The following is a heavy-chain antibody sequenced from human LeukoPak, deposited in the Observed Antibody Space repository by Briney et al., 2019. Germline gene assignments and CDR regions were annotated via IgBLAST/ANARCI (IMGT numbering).Heavy chain of an antibody. CDR1: GYTFTSYG. V-gene: IGHV1-2*02. CDR3: ARGGIQLWLSWFDY. CDR2: INPNSGGT. D-gene: IGHD5-18*01. Sequence: GASVKVSCKASGYTFTSYGISWVRQAPGQGLEWMGWINPNSGGTNYAQKFQGRVTMTRDTSISTAYMELSRLRSDDTAVYYCARGGIQLWLSWFDYWGQGTLVTVSS. J-gene: IGHJ5*01.